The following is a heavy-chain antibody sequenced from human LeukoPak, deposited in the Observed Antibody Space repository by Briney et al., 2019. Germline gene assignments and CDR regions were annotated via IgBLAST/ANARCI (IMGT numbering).Heavy chain of an antibody. Sequence: GGSLRLSCSASGFXFSNNAIHWVRRAPGRGLEYVSGISGNGGSTYYPDSVKGGFTISSENSKNTLYLHMTSLRAEYTAVYYCARATLGGAFESWGQGTLVTVSS. J-gene: IGHJ4*02. D-gene: IGHD3-16*01. CDR2: ISGNGGST. CDR3: ARATLGGAFES. CDR1: GFXFSNNA. V-gene: IGHV3-64*04.